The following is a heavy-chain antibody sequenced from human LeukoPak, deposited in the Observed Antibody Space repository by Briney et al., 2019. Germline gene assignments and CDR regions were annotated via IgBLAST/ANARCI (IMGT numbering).Heavy chain of an antibody. V-gene: IGHV4-4*02. J-gene: IGHJ3*02. CDR1: GGSISSSNW. Sequence: PSETLSLTCAVSGGSISSSNWWSWVRQPPGKGLEWIGEIYHSGSTNYNPSLKSRVTISVDKSKNQFSLKLSSVPAADTAVYYCARPAPTFSIVGATETGAFDIWGQGTMVTVSS. CDR3: ARPAPTFSIVGATETGAFDI. D-gene: IGHD1-26*01. CDR2: IYHSGST.